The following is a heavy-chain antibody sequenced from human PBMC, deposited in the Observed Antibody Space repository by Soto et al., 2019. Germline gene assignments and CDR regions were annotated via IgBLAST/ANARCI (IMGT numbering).Heavy chain of an antibody. J-gene: IGHJ4*02. D-gene: IGHD2-2*01. V-gene: IGHV1-8*01. CDR3: ARVTPYRRGYFFDY. Sequence: ASVKVSCKASGYTFTSYDINWVRQATGQGLEWMGWMNPNSGNTGYAQKSQGRVTMTRDTSISTAYMELSSLRSEDTAVYYCARVTPYRRGYFFDYWGLGALVTVSS. CDR1: GYTFTSYD. CDR2: MNPNSGNT.